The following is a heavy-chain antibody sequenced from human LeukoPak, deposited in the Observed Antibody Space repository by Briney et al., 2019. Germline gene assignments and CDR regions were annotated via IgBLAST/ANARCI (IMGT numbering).Heavy chain of an antibody. J-gene: IGHJ4*02. CDR1: GDXVSSNSAA. V-gene: IGHV6-1*01. D-gene: IGHD6-19*01. Sequence: SQTLSLTCAISGDXVSSNSAAWNWIRQSPSIGLEWLGRTYYRSKWYNDYAVSVKSRITINPDTSKNQFSLQLNSVTPEDTAVYYCARDHSHSIAVAGTLDYWGQGTLVTVSS. CDR3: ARDHSHSIAVAGTLDY. CDR2: TYYRSKWYN.